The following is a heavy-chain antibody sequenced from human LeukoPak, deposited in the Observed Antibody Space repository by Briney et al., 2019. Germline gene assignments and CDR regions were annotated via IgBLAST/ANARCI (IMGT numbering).Heavy chain of an antibody. CDR1: GFSFSSFA. V-gene: IGHV3-23*01. D-gene: IGHD3-22*01. CDR2: ISGSGGST. CDR3: AKVGYDSSGFDY. J-gene: IGHJ4*02. Sequence: GGSLRLSCAASGFSFSSFAMHWVRQAPGKGLEWVSAISGSGGSTYYADSVKGRFTISRDNSKNALYLQMNSLRAEDTAVYYCAKVGYDSSGFDYWGQGTLVTVSS.